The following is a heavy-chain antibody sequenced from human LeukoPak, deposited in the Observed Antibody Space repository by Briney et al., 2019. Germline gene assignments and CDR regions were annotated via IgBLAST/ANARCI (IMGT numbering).Heavy chain of an antibody. CDR2: IHPSGST. J-gene: IGHJ4*02. CDR1: GDSISSYY. CDR3: ARGPPPDLDY. V-gene: IGHV4-4*07. Sequence: SETLSLTCTGSGDSISSYYWSWIRQPAGKGLEWIGRIHPSGSTNYNPSLKSRVTLSVDTAKNEFPLKLSSVTAADTAVYYCARGPPPDLDYWGRGTLVTVSS.